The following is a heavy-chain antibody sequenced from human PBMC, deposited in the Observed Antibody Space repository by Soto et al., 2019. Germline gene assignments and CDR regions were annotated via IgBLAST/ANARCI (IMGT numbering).Heavy chain of an antibody. J-gene: IGHJ4*02. Sequence: GGSLRLSCAASGFTFSSYSMNWVRQAPGKGLEWVSSISSSSSYIYYADSVKGQFTISRDNAKNSLYLQMSSLRAEDTAVYYCARGIAAAGYYFDYWGQGTLVTVSS. CDR1: GFTFSSYS. CDR3: ARGIAAAGYYFDY. CDR2: ISSSSSYI. V-gene: IGHV3-21*01. D-gene: IGHD6-13*01.